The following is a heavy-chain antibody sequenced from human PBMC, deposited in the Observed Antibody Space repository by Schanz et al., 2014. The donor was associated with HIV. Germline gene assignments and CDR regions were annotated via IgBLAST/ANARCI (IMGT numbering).Heavy chain of an antibody. V-gene: IGHV3-9*01. J-gene: IGHJ6*02. Sequence: EVQLLESGGGLVQPGGSLRLSCAASGFTFDDYAMHWVRQAPGKGLEWVSGISWNSGSIDYADSVKGRFTISRDNAKNSLYLQMNSLRAEDTALYYCAKDIGGRENFYYYGMDVWGQGTTVTVSS. CDR3: AKDIGGRENFYYYGMDV. D-gene: IGHD1-26*01. CDR1: GFTFDDYA. CDR2: ISWNSGSI.